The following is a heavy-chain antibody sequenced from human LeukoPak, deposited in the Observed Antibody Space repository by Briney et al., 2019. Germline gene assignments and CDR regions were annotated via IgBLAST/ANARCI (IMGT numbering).Heavy chain of an antibody. CDR3: ARDGVVTMELDY. D-gene: IGHD3-3*01. Sequence: SGTLSLTCTVSGDSISSSRHYWSWIRQPAGKGLEWIGRIYASGNTNYNPSLKSRVTISLDTSKNQFSLNLRSVTAADTAVYYCARDGVVTMELDYWGQGTLVTVSS. J-gene: IGHJ4*02. CDR2: IYASGNT. V-gene: IGHV4-61*02. CDR1: GDSISSSRHY.